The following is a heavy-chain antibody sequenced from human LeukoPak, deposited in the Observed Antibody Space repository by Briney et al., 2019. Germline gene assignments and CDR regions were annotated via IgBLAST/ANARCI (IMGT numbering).Heavy chain of an antibody. CDR1: GGSISSRSYY. CDR3: ARADGSPSFDY. V-gene: IGHV4-39*07. D-gene: IGHD3-10*01. CDR2: IYYSGST. Sequence: PSETLSLTCTVSGGSISSRSYYWGWIRQPPGKGLEWIGSIYYSGSTYYNPSLQSRVTISVDTSKNQFSLKLSSVTAADTAVYYCARADGSPSFDYWGQGTLVTVSS. J-gene: IGHJ4*02.